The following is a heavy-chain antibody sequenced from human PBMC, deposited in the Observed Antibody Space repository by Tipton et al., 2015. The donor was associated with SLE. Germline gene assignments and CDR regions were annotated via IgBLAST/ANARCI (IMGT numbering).Heavy chain of an antibody. V-gene: IGHV4-34*11. CDR3: ARTRTGDTRWWMFHFDY. CDR1: GGSFSGHY. J-gene: IGHJ4*02. D-gene: IGHD2-8*02. Sequence: TLSLTCAVYGGSFSGHYWSWIRQPPGKGLEFIGFIYYSGSTSYNPSLKSRATISVDTPKNQISLRLTSVSAADTAVYYCARTRTGDTRWWMFHFDYWGQGMLVSVSS. CDR2: IYYSGST.